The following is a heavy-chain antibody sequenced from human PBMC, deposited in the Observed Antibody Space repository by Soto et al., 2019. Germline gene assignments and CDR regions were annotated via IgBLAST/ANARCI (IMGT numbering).Heavy chain of an antibody. V-gene: IGHV1-18*01. Sequence: QVHLVQSGAEVKKPGASVKVSCKGSGYAFTTYGITWVRQAPGQGLEWLGWISAHNGNTNYAQQLQGRVTVTRVTSTSTAYMELRSLRSDDTAVYYWARGRYGDYWGQGARVTVSS. J-gene: IGHJ4*02. CDR3: ARGRYGDY. CDR1: GYAFTTYG. D-gene: IGHD1-1*01. CDR2: ISAHNGNT.